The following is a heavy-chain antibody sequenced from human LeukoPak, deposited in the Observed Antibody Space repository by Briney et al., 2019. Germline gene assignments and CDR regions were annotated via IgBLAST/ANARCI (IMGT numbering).Heavy chain of an antibody. J-gene: IGHJ4*02. CDR3: AKSSGGYNSYFDY. CDR2: ISGSGGST. CDR1: GFTFSSFA. Sequence: PGGSLTLSWPASGFTFSSFAMSWVSQPQGKGLEWVSAISGSGGSTYYADSVKGRLTISRDNSKNTLYLQMNSLRAEDTAVYYCAKSSGGYNSYFDYWGQGTLVTVSS. D-gene: IGHD5-24*01. V-gene: IGHV3-23*01.